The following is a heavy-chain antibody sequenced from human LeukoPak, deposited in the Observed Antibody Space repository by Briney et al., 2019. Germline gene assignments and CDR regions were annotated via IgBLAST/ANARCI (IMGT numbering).Heavy chain of an antibody. Sequence: GALRLSCAASGFTFRIYAMSWVRQAPGKGLEWVSGISGSDGSTYYADSVKGRFSISRDNSKNTLYLQMKSLRAEDTAVYYCAKELYGWYYDYWGQGTLVTVSS. V-gene: IGHV3-23*01. D-gene: IGHD6-19*01. CDR2: ISGSDGST. CDR3: AKELYGWYYDY. CDR1: GFTFRIYA. J-gene: IGHJ4*02.